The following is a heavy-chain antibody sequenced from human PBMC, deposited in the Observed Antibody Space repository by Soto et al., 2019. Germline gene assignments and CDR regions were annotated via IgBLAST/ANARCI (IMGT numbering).Heavy chain of an antibody. D-gene: IGHD2-15*01. V-gene: IGHV4-59*01. CDR2: IYYSWST. J-gene: IGHJ4*02. CDR1: GASLNSYY. CDR3: ASVTVVTPLTLDY. Sequence: PSETLSLTCTVSGASLNSYYWSWIRQPPGKGLEWIGYIYYSWSTNYNPCLRSRVTISVDTSKNQFSLKLSSVTAADTAVYYCASVTVVTPLTLDYWGQGTLVTVSS.